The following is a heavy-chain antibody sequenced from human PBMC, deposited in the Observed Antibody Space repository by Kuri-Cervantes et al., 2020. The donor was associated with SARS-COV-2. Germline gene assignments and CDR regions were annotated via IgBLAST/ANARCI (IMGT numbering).Heavy chain of an antibody. J-gene: IGHJ3*02. D-gene: IGHD1-14*01. V-gene: IGHV1-69*06. CDR2: IIPIFGTA. CDR3: ARDLQRGTFDI. CDR1: GYALTSYY. Sequence: SVKVSCKASGYALTSYYMHWVRQAPGQGLEWMGGIIPIFGTANYAQKFQARVTITADKSTSTAYMELSSLRSEDTAVYYCARDLQRGTFDIWGQGTMVTVSS.